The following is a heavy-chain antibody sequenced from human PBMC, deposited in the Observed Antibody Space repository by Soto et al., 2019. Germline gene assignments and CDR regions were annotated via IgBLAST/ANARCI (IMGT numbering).Heavy chain of an antibody. Sequence: EVQLVESGGGLVQPGRSLRLSCAASGFTFDDYAMHWVRQAPGKGLEWVSGISWNSGSIGYADSVKGRFTISRDNAKNSLYLQMNSLRDEDTDLYYCAKDIQKNYDFWSGYSRFDPWGQGTLVTVSS. D-gene: IGHD3-3*01. CDR3: AKDIQKNYDFWSGYSRFDP. CDR2: ISWNSGSI. V-gene: IGHV3-9*01. J-gene: IGHJ5*02. CDR1: GFTFDDYA.